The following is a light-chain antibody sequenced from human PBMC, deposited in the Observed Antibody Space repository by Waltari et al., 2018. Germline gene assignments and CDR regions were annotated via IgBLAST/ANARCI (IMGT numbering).Light chain of an antibody. CDR1: QSLVHSDGHTY. J-gene: IGKJ2*01. V-gene: IGKV2-30*02. CDR3: MQGTHWPPYT. CDR2: KIS. Sequence: DVVMTQSPLSLSVTLGQPASISCRSSQSLVHSDGHTYLNWFQQRPGQSPRRLIYKISSRDSGVPDRFSGSGSGTDVTLKISRVETEDVGVYYCMQGTHWPPYTFGQGTKLEIK.